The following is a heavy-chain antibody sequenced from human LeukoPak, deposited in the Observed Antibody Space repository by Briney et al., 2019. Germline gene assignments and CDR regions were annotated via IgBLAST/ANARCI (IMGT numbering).Heavy chain of an antibody. CDR1: GFTLSPYW. Sequence: QPGGSLRLSCSASGFTLSPYWMHWVRHSPEKGLVWVSCINGDGSSTTYADSVKGRFTISRDNSKNTLYLQMNILRAEDTAVYYCARARCSRTSCNTESDYWGQGTLVTVSS. D-gene: IGHD2-2*01. CDR2: INGDGSST. CDR3: ARARCSRTSCNTESDY. V-gene: IGHV3-74*01. J-gene: IGHJ4*02.